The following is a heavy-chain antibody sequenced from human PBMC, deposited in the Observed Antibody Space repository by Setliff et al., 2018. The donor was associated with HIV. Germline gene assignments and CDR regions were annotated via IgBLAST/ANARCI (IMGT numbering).Heavy chain of an antibody. J-gene: IGHJ6*03. CDR1: DGAFSGYS. CDR2: IDHSGST. V-gene: IGHV4-34*01. CDR3: AGGRGRGGYYYYYYYMDV. Sequence: LSLTCAVYDGAFSGYSWSWIRQPPGKGLEWIGEIDHSGSTNYNPSLQSRVTISVDTSKKQFSLKLRSVTAADTAMYFCAGGRGRGGYYYYYYYMDVWGKGTTVTVSS. D-gene: IGHD3-10*01.